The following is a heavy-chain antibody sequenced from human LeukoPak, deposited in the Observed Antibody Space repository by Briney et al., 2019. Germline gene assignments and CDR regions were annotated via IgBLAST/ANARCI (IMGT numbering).Heavy chain of an antibody. J-gene: IGHJ4*02. V-gene: IGHV3-33*06. CDR3: AKVGSGYSSGWTHFDY. D-gene: IGHD6-19*01. Sequence: GRSLRLSCAASGFTFSSYGMHWVRQAPGKGLEWVAVIWYDGSNKYYADSVKGRFTISRDNSKNTLYLQMNSLRAEDTAVYYCAKVGSGYSSGWTHFDYWGQGTLVTVSS. CDR2: IWYDGSNK. CDR1: GFTFSSYG.